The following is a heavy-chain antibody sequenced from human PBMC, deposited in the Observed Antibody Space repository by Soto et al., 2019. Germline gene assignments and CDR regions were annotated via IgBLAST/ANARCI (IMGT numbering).Heavy chain of an antibody. CDR3: ATKAYRSDS. V-gene: IGHV5-51*01. D-gene: IGHD6-19*01. J-gene: IGHJ5*01. CDR2: IYPGDSDT. Sequence: PGESLKISCKGSGYSFPTYWIAWVRQMPGKGLEWMGIIYPGDSDTRYSPPFQGLVTISVDKSINTAYLQWTSLKASDTPMFSGATKAYRSDS. CDR1: GYSFPTYW.